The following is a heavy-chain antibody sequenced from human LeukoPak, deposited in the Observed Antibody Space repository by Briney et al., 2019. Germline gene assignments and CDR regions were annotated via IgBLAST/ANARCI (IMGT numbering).Heavy chain of an antibody. CDR2: VYYSGST. CDR1: GGSFSSYY. Sequence: SETLSLTCTVSGGSFSSYYWSWVRQTPGKGLEWIGYVYYSGSTNYNPALKSRVTISLDTSENQFSPKLSSVTAADTAVYYCAREANSPTARYWYFDLWGRGTQVTVSS. V-gene: IGHV4-59*01. D-gene: IGHD2-21*01. J-gene: IGHJ2*01. CDR3: AREANSPTARYWYFDL.